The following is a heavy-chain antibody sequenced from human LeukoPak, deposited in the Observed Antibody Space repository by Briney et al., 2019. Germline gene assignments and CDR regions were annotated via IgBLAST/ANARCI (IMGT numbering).Heavy chain of an antibody. D-gene: IGHD1-14*01. J-gene: IGHJ6*03. CDR2: IYYSGST. CDR3: ASWYRSYMDV. Sequence: SETLSLTCTVSGGSISSYYWSWIRQPPGKGLEWIGYIYYSGSTNYNPSLKSRVTISVDTSKNQFSLKLSSVTAADTAVYYCASWYRSYMDVWGKGTTVTVSS. V-gene: IGHV4-59*12. CDR1: GGSISSYY.